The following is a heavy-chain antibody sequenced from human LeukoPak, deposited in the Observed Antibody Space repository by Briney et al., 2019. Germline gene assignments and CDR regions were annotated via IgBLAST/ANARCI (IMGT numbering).Heavy chain of an antibody. CDR3: AKERFDP. J-gene: IGHJ5*02. CDR1: RFTFSSYG. CDR2: IRNDGSNK. V-gene: IGHV3-30*02. Sequence: GGSPRLSSAASRFTFSSYGMHRVPHAPHKGLEWVAFIRNDGSNKYHGDSVKGRFTISRDPSKNTVYLQMDSLRPDDTALYYCAKERFDPWGQGSLVIVSS.